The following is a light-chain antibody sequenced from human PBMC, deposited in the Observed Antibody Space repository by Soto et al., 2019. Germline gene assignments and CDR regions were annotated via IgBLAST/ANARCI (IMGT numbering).Light chain of an antibody. CDR1: RSNIVAGYD. V-gene: IGLV1-40*01. CDR2: GNN. CDR3: QSYDNSLNYV. J-gene: IGLJ1*01. Sequence: QSVLTQPPSVSGAPGQSITISCTGSRSNIVAGYDVHWYQQVPGTAPKLLIYGNNNRASGVPDRFSVSKSGTSASLAISGFQAEDEADYSGQSYDNSLNYVFGTGTKLTVL.